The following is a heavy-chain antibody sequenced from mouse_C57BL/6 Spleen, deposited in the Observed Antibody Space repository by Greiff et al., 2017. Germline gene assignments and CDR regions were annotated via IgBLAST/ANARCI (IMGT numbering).Heavy chain of an antibody. V-gene: IGHV5-17*01. J-gene: IGHJ1*03. CDR3: ARRDSVYWYFDV. CDR1: GFTFSDYG. Sequence: EVKVVESGGGLVKPGGSLKLSCAASGFTFSDYGMHWVRQAPEKGLEWVAYISSGSSTIYYEDTVKGRFTISRDNAKNTLFLQMTSLRSEDTAMYYCARRDSVYWYFDVWGTGTTVTVSS. CDR2: ISSGSSTI.